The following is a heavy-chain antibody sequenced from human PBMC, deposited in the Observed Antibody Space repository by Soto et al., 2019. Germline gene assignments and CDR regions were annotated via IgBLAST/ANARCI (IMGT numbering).Heavy chain of an antibody. CDR3: ARGGYSGYDLLSWFDP. D-gene: IGHD5-12*01. CDR1: GGSISSGGYY. J-gene: IGHJ5*02. V-gene: IGHV4-31*03. Sequence: QVQLQESGPGLVKPSQTLSLTCTVSGGSISSGGYYWSWIRQHPGKGLEWIGYIYYSGSTYYNPALKRRVTISVDTSKTQFSLKLSSVTAADTAVYYCARGGYSGYDLLSWFDPWGQGTLVTVSS. CDR2: IYYSGST.